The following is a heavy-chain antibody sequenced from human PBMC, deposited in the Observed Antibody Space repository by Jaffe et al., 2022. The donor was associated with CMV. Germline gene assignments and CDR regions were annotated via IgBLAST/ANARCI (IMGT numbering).Heavy chain of an antibody. CDR1: GFTFSSYS. CDR3: ARDHHSYDSSGYYLVWFDP. D-gene: IGHD3-22*01. V-gene: IGHV3-21*01. Sequence: EVQLVESGGGLVKPGGSLRLSCAASGFTFSSYSMNWVRQAPGKGLEWVSSISSSSSYIYYADSVKGRFTISRDNAKNSLYLQMNSLRAEDTAVYYCARDHHSYDSSGYYLVWFDPWGQGTLVTVSS. CDR2: ISSSSSYI. J-gene: IGHJ5*02.